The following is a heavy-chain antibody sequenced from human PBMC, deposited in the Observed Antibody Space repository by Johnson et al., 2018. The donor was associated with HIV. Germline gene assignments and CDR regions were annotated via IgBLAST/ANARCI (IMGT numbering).Heavy chain of an antibody. CDR2: IYSGGDT. CDR1: GFTFDDYA. CDR3: ARDRGAGSSGAFDI. V-gene: IGHV3-NL1*01. Sequence: QVQLVESGGGLVQPGRSLRLSCAASGFTFDDYAMHWVRQAPGKGLEWISVIYSGGDTYYADSVKGRFTISRDDSKNTLYLQMNSLRAEDTAVYYCARDRGAGSSGAFDIWGQGTMVTVSS. J-gene: IGHJ3*02. D-gene: IGHD6-6*01.